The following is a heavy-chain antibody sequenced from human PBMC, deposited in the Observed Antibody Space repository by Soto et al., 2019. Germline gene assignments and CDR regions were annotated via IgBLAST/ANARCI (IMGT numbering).Heavy chain of an antibody. D-gene: IGHD3-9*01. Sequence: SVKVSCKASGGTFSSYAISWVRQAPGQGLEWMGGIIPIFGTANYAQKLQGRVTMTTDTSTSTAYMELRSLRSDDTAVYYCARDGAPDYDILTGYFPPNAFDIWGQGTMVTVSS. CDR1: GGTFSSYA. CDR3: ARDGAPDYDILTGYFPPNAFDI. CDR2: IIPIFGTA. J-gene: IGHJ3*02. V-gene: IGHV1-69*05.